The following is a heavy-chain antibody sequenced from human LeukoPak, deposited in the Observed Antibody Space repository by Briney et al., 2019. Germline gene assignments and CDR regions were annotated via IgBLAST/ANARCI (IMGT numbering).Heavy chain of an antibody. J-gene: IGHJ4*02. CDR3: ARDLDTAMAN. V-gene: IGHV1-2*02. CDR1: GYTFTGYY. D-gene: IGHD5-18*01. CDR2: INPNSGGT. Sequence: ASVKVSCKASGYTFTGYYIHWVRQAPGQGLEWMGWINPNSGGTNYAQKFQGRVTMTRDTSISTAYMELSRLRSDDTAVYYGARDLDTAMANWGQGTLVTVSS.